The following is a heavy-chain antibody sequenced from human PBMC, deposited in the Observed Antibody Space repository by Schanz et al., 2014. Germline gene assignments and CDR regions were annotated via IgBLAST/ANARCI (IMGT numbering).Heavy chain of an antibody. Sequence: QVQLVESGGGVVQPGRSLRLSCAASGFTFSSYAMHWVRQAPGKGLEWVAVISHDGNNKYYGDSVKGRFTISRDNSKNTVYLLMNSLRVEDTAVYYCARVVAAAPQGCNYWGRGTLVTVSS. CDR1: GFTFSSYA. V-gene: IGHV3-30*04. CDR2: ISHDGNNK. CDR3: ARVVAAAPQGCNY. D-gene: IGHD2-15*01. J-gene: IGHJ4*02.